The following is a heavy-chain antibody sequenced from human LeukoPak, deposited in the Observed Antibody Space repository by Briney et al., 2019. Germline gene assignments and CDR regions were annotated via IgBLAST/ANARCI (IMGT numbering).Heavy chain of an antibody. V-gene: IGHV3-21*01. D-gene: IGHD5-12*01. CDR3: ARGHYDYYYYYCYYMDV. Sequence: PGGSLRLSCAASGFTFSSYSMNWVRQAPGKGLEWVSSISSSSSYIYYADSVKGRFTISRDNAKNSLYLQMNSLRAEDTAVYYCARGHYDYYYYYCYYMDVWGKGTTVTVSS. CDR1: GFTFSSYS. CDR2: ISSSSSYI. J-gene: IGHJ6*03.